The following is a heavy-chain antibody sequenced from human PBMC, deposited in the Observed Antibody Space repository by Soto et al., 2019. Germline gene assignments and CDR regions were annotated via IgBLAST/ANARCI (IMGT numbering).Heavy chain of an antibody. D-gene: IGHD5-18*01. V-gene: IGHV3-74*01. J-gene: IGHJ4*02. CDR3: ARDRGYNYGSAFDS. Sequence: PGGSLRLSCAASGFTFSNHWMHWVRQAPGKGLVWLSGISSDEITTDYADSVKGRFTTSRDNAKNTVYLQMNSLRGEDTAAYYCARDRGYNYGSAFDSWGQGTLVTVSS. CDR2: ISSDEITT. CDR1: GFTFSNHW.